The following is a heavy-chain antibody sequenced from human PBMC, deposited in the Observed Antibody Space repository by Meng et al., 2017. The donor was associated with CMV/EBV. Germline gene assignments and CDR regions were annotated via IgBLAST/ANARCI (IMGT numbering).Heavy chain of an antibody. CDR1: GFTFSSYS. CDR3: VGGIVVVPAAIHYYYYGMGV. J-gene: IGHJ6*02. Sequence: GESLKISCAASGFTFSSYSMNWVRQAPGKGLEWVSSISSSSSYRYYADSVKGRFTISRDNAKNSLYLQMNGLRAEDTAVYYCVGGIVVVPAAIHYYYYGMGVWGQGTTVTVSS. CDR2: ISSSSSYR. D-gene: IGHD2-2*01. V-gene: IGHV3-21*01.